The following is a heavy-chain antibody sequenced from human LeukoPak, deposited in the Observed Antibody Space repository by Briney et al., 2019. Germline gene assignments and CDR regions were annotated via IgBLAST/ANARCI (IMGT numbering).Heavy chain of an antibody. Sequence: ASVKVSCKASGFTFTNYGISWVRQAPGQGLEWMGRISPYTGTTDYAQKFQGRVSMTTDSSTSTAYMELRSLRSDDTGVYYCARTSFRVGLGSPERYWGQGTLATVSS. CDR3: ARTSFRVGLGSPERY. CDR1: GFTFTNYG. V-gene: IGHV1-18*01. J-gene: IGHJ4*02. D-gene: IGHD1-26*01. CDR2: ISPYTGTT.